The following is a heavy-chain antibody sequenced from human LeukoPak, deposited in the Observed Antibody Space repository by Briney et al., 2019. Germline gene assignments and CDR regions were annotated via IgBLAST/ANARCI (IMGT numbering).Heavy chain of an antibody. CDR1: GFTFSSYA. D-gene: IGHD2-2*01. Sequence: GRSLRLSCAASGFTFSSYAMHWVRQAPGKGLEWVAVISYDGSNKYYADSVKGRFTISRDNSKNTLYLQMNSLRAEDTAVYYCARDLEYQLLSKGYYYYMDVWGKGTTVTVSS. V-gene: IGHV3-30-3*01. J-gene: IGHJ6*03. CDR3: ARDLEYQLLSKGYYYYMDV. CDR2: ISYDGSNK.